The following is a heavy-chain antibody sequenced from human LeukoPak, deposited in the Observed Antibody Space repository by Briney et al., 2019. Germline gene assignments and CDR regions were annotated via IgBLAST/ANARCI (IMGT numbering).Heavy chain of an antibody. CDR1: GGSISSSSYY. CDR2: IYYSGST. CDR3: ARVGGSYVNFDY. V-gene: IGHV4-39*07. Sequence: SETLSLTCTVSGGSISSSSYYWGWLRQPPGKGLEWIGSIYYSGSTYYNPSLKSRVTISVDTSKNQFSLKLSSVTAADTAVYYCARVGGSYVNFDYWGQGTLVTVSS. J-gene: IGHJ4*02. D-gene: IGHD1-26*01.